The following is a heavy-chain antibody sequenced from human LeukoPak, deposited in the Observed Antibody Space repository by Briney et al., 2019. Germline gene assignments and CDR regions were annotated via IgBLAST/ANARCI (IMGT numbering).Heavy chain of an antibody. CDR3: ARKYYDSSGYYNWFDP. CDR1: GFTVSSNY. V-gene: IGHV3-66*01. Sequence: GGSLRLSCAASGFTVSSNYMSWVSQAPGKGLEWVSVIYSGGSTYYADSVKGRFTISRDNSKNTLYLQMNSLRAEDTAVYYCARKYYDSSGYYNWFDPWGQGTLVTVSS. D-gene: IGHD3-22*01. CDR2: IYSGGST. J-gene: IGHJ5*02.